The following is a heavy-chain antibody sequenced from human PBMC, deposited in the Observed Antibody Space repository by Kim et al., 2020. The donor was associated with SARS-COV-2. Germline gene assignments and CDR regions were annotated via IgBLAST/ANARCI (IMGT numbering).Heavy chain of an antibody. CDR1: GGTFSSYA. V-gene: IGHV1-69*13. CDR3: ARDSPPGVRYFDWLLGGYYYYGMDV. J-gene: IGHJ6*02. CDR2: IIPIFGTA. D-gene: IGHD3-9*01. Sequence: SVKVSCKASGGTFSSYAISWVRQAPGQGLEWMGGIIPIFGTANYAQKFQGRVTITADESTSTAYMGLSSLRSEDTALYYCARDSPPGVRYFDWLLGGYYYYGMDVGGQETTVTVSS.